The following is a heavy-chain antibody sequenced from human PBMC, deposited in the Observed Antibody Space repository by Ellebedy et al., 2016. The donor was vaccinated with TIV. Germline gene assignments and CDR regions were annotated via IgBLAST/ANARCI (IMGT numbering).Heavy chain of an antibody. J-gene: IGHJ6*02. V-gene: IGHV1-18*04. Sequence: ASVKVSCKASGYTFTDYGISWVRQAPGQGLEWMGWISVYNANTNSAQKLQGRVTMTTDTSTSTAYMVLRSLRSDDTAVYYCAREEMYYYESSGYYYGSHGMDVWGQGTMVTVSS. CDR3: AREEMYYYESSGYYYGSHGMDV. CDR2: ISVYNANT. D-gene: IGHD3-22*01. CDR1: GYTFTDYG.